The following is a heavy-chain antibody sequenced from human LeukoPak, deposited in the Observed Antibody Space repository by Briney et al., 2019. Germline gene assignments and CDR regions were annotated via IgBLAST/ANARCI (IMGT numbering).Heavy chain of an antibody. CDR3: ARDRSRGLPGAFDI. CDR1: GFTFSSYA. CDR2: IYSGGST. D-gene: IGHD6-19*01. Sequence: GGSLRLSCAASGFTFSSYAMSWVRQAPGKGLEWVSVIYSGGSTYYADSVKGRFTISRDNSKNTLYLQMNSLRAEDTAVYSCARDRSRGLPGAFDIWGQGTMVTVSS. V-gene: IGHV3-53*01. J-gene: IGHJ3*02.